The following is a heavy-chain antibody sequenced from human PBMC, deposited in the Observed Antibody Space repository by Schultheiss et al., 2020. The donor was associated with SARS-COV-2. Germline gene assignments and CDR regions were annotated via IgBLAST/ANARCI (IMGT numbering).Heavy chain of an antibody. Sequence: GGSLRLSCAVSGFTVSSQYMSWLRQAPGKGLEWVANIKQDGSEKYYVDSVKGRFTISRDNSKNTLYLQMNSLRAEDTAVYYCARDFSSSGAFDIWGQGTMVTVSS. CDR1: GFTVSSQY. J-gene: IGHJ3*02. CDR2: IKQDGSEK. CDR3: ARDFSSSGAFDI. D-gene: IGHD6-6*01. V-gene: IGHV3-7*01.